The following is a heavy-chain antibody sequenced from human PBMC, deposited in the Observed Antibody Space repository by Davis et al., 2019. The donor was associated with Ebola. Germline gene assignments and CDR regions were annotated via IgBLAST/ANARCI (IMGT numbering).Heavy chain of an antibody. J-gene: IGHJ4*02. V-gene: IGHV1-69*13. CDR2: IIPIFGTA. CDR1: GGTFSSYA. CDR3: ATETQYYDSSGYFLDYFDY. D-gene: IGHD3-22*01. Sequence: SVKVSCKASGGTFSSYAISWVRQAPGQGLEWMGGIIPIFGTANYAQKFQGRVTITADESTSTAYMELSSLRSEDTAVYYCATETQYYDSSGYFLDYFDYWGQGTLVTVSS.